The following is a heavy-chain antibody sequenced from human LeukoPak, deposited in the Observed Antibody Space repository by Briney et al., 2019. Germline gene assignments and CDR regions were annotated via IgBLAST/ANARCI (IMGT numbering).Heavy chain of an antibody. CDR2: IYYSGNT. CDR1: GYPISNGYY. V-gene: IGHV4-38-2*01. J-gene: IGHJ4*02. CDR3: ARHRLFDTTGYYYDFDY. D-gene: IGHD3-22*01. Sequence: SETLSLTCAVSGYPISNGYYWGWIRQPPGKGLEWIGSIYYSGNTYDNPSLKSRVTISSDTSKNQFSLRLSSVTASDTAVYYCARHRLFDTTGYYYDFDYWGQGTLVTVSS.